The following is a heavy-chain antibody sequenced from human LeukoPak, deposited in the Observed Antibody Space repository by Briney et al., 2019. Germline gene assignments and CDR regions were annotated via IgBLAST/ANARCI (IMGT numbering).Heavy chain of an antibody. V-gene: IGHV3-30*03. Sequence: GGSLRLSCAASGFTFSSYGMHWVRQAPGKGLEWVAVISYDGSNKYYADSVKGRFTISRDNAQSSLYLQMNSLRAGDTAVYYCARQAVARPFDLWGQGTMVAVSS. CDR3: ARQAVARPFDL. CDR1: GFTFSSYG. J-gene: IGHJ3*01. CDR2: ISYDGSNK.